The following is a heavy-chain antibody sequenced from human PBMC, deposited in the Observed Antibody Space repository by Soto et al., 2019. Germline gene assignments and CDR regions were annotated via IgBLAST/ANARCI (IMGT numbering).Heavy chain of an antibody. J-gene: IGHJ4*02. CDR1: GFTLSDHC. V-gene: IGHV3-72*01. D-gene: IGHD3-22*01. CDR3: VRATYFSDSSGYTRCLDY. Sequence: GGSLRLSCAGSGFTLSDHCIDWVRQAPGKGLEWVGRSRDKPQGYSTAYAASVKGRFTTSRDESKNSAYLQMNSLKTEDTAVYYCVRATYFSDSSGYTRCLDYWGQGTLVTVPQ. CDR2: SRDKPQGYST.